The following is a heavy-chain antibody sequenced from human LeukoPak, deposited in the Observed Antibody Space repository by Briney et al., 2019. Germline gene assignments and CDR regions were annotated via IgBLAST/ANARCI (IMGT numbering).Heavy chain of an antibody. D-gene: IGHD3-22*01. CDR3: ASQVVVTDY. CDR2: ISSGSSYI. V-gene: IGHV3-21*01. CDR1: GFTFSIYA. J-gene: IGHJ4*02. Sequence: PGGSLRLSCAASGFTFSIYAMNWVRQAPGKGLEWVSSISSGSSYIYYADSVKGRFTTSRDNAKNSLYLQMNSLRAEDTAVYYCASQVVVTDYWGQGTLVTVSS.